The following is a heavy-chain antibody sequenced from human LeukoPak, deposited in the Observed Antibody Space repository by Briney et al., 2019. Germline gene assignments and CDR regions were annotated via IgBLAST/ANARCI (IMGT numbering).Heavy chain of an antibody. CDR2: INPNSGGT. J-gene: IGHJ5*02. CDR1: GYTFTGYY. D-gene: IGHD6-6*01. CDR3: ARDSSSSAFDP. V-gene: IGHV1-2*02. Sequence: ASVKVSCKASGYTFTGYYMHWVRQAPGQGLEWMGWINPNSGGTNYAQKFQGRVTMTTDTSTSTAYMELRSLRSDDTAVYYCARDSSSSAFDPWGQGTLVTVSS.